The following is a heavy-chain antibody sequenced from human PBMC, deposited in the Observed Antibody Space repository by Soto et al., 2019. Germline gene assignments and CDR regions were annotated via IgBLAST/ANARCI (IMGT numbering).Heavy chain of an antibody. CDR2: TYYRSKWYN. J-gene: IGHJ3*02. Sequence: SQTLSLTCAISGDSVSSNSASWNWIRKSPSRGLEWLGRTYYRSKWYNDYAVSVKSRITINPDTSKNQFSLQLNSVTPEDTAVYYCARGFGSYLGAFDIWGQGTMVTVSS. CDR1: GDSVSSNSAS. V-gene: IGHV6-1*01. CDR3: ARGFGSYLGAFDI. D-gene: IGHD1-26*01.